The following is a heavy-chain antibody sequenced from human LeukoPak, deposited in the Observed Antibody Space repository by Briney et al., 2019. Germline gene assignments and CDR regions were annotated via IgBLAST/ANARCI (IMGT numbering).Heavy chain of an antibody. D-gene: IGHD6-6*01. J-gene: IGHJ5*02. CDR2: IYYSGST. CDR1: GGSISSSSYY. Sequence: SETLSLTCTVSGGSISSSSYYWGWIRQPPGKGLVWIGSIYYSGSTYYNPSLKSRVTISVDTSKNQFSLKLSSVTAADTAVYYCARQTKSIAARRNWFDPWGQGTLVTVSS. V-gene: IGHV4-39*01. CDR3: ARQTKSIAARRNWFDP.